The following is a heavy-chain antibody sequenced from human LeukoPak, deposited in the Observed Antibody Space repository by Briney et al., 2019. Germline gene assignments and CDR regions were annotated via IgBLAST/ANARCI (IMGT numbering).Heavy chain of an antibody. D-gene: IGHD6-19*01. J-gene: IGHJ4*02. CDR3: AAGGGKAVAHS. CDR1: GGSISSYY. V-gene: IGHV4-59*08. Sequence: SETLSLTCTVSGGSISSYYWSWIRQSPGKGLEWIGYIYYSGSTNYNPSLKSRVTISVDTPKSQFSLKLNSVTAADTAVYYCAAGGGKAVAHSWGQGTLVTVSS. CDR2: IYYSGST.